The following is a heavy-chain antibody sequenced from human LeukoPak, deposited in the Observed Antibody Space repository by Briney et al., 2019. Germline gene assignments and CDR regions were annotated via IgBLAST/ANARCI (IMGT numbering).Heavy chain of an antibody. D-gene: IGHD6-13*01. CDR2: IYYSGST. CDR1: GGSISSSSYY. J-gene: IGHJ4*02. Sequence: SETLSLTCTVSGGSISSSSYYWGWIRQPPGKGLEWIGSIYYSGSTYYNPSLKSRVTISVDTSKNQFSLKLSSVTAADTAVYYCARRKAAAGTGYFDHWGQGTLVTVSS. CDR3: ARRKAAAGTGYFDH. V-gene: IGHV4-39*01.